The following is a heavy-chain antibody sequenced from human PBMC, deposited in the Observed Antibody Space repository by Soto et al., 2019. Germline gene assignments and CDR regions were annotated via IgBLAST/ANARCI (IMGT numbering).Heavy chain of an antibody. CDR3: ARGDYDFWSGYPADAFDI. Sequence: ASVKVCCEGTGYTFTIYGISCVVQSPLQWLDWMGWISAYNGNTNYAQKLQGRVTMTTDTSTSTAYMELRSLRSDDTAVYYCARGDYDFWSGYPADAFDIWGQGTMVTVSS. J-gene: IGHJ3*02. CDR2: ISAYNGNT. CDR1: GYTFTIYG. V-gene: IGHV1-18*01. D-gene: IGHD3-3*01.